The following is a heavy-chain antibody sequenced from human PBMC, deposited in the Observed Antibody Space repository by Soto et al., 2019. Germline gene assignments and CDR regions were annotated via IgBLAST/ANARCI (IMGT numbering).Heavy chain of an antibody. J-gene: IGHJ6*02. CDR1: GFPSSSYG. CDR3: AKALDTAMVKDGMDV. CDR2: STYDGSTK. V-gene: IGHV3-30*18. Sequence: GGSLSLSFAASGFPSSSYGMHWVRQAPGKGRDGVADSTYDGSTKYYADSVKGRFTISRDNSKNTLYLQMNSLKAEDTAVYYCAKALDTAMVKDGMDVWGQGTTVTVSS. D-gene: IGHD5-18*01.